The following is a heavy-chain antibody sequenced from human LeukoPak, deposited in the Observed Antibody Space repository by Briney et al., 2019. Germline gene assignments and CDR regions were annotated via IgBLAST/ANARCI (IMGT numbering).Heavy chain of an antibody. V-gene: IGHV3-23*05. J-gene: IGHJ4*02. CDR1: GFTFNTYT. CDR3: ARRAGAYSHPYDY. D-gene: IGHD4/OR15-4a*01. Sequence: GGSLRLSCAASGFTFNTYTMYWVRQAPGKGLEWVSSIYSDNTHYSDSVKGRFTISRDNSKNTLYLQMNSLRAEDTAVYYCARRAGAYSHPYDYWGQGTLVTVSS. CDR2: IYSDNT.